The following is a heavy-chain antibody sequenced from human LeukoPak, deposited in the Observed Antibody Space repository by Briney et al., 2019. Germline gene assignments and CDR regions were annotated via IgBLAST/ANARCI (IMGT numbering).Heavy chain of an antibody. V-gene: IGHV3-21*01. D-gene: IGHD1-1*01. CDR3: ARLEVSGNDGYAFDI. CDR1: GFTFSSYS. Sequence: PGGSLRLSCAASGFTFSSYSMNWVRQAPGKGLEWVSSISSSSSYIYYADSVKGRFTISRDNAKNSLYLQMNSLRAEDTAVYYCARLEVSGNDGYAFDIWGQGTMVTVSS. J-gene: IGHJ3*02. CDR2: ISSSSSYI.